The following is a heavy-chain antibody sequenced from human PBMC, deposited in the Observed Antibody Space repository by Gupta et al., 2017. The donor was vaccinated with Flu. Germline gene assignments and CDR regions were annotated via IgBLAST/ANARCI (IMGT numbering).Heavy chain of an antibody. CDR1: GYTFTGYY. CDR3: ARVKETGGLGKNFDY. V-gene: IGHV1-2*02. J-gene: IGHJ4*02. CDR2: TLPNSGGT. D-gene: IGHD7-27*01. Sequence: QVQLVQSGAEVKKPGASVKVSCKASGYTFTGYYMHGVRQAPGQGLEWMGWTLPNSGGTNYAQKFQGRVTMTRDTSISTAYMELSRLRSDDTAVYYCARVKETGGLGKNFDYWGQGTLVTVSS.